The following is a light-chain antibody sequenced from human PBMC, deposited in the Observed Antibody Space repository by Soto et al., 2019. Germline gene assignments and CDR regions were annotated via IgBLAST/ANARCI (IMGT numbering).Light chain of an antibody. J-gene: IGKJ5*01. CDR1: ERVSSY. CDR3: QQRSNWLST. Sequence: EIVMTQSPATLSVSPGERATLSCRASERVSSYLAWYQQKPGQAPRLLIYDASNRATGIPARFSGSGSGTDFTLTISSLEPEDFAVYYCQQRSNWLSTFGQGTRLEN. CDR2: DAS. V-gene: IGKV3-11*01.